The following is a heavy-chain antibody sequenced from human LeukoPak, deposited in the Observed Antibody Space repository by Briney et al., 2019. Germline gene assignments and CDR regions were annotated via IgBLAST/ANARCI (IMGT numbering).Heavy chain of an antibody. J-gene: IGHJ4*02. Sequence: GGSLRLSCAASGFTFSSYGMHWVRQAPGKGLEWVAFIRYDGSNKYYADSVKGRFTISRDNSKNTLYLQMNSLRAEDTAVYYCAKDPADIVVVPAAMESYWGQGTLVTVSS. CDR2: IRYDGSNK. V-gene: IGHV3-30*02. CDR3: AKDPADIVVVPAAMESY. D-gene: IGHD2-2*01. CDR1: GFTFSSYG.